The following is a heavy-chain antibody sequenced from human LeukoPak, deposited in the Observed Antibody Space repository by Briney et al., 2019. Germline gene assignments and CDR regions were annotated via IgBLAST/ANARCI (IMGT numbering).Heavy chain of an antibody. J-gene: IGHJ4*02. Sequence: ETLSLTCAVYGGSFSGYYWSWIRQAPGKGLEWVSSISSSSSYIYYADSVKGRFTISRDNAKNSLYLQMNSLRAEDTAVYYCAREGYGTPFDYWGQGTLVTVSS. CDR2: ISSSSSYI. V-gene: IGHV3-21*01. CDR3: AREGYGTPFDY. D-gene: IGHD5-18*01. CDR1: GGSFSGYY.